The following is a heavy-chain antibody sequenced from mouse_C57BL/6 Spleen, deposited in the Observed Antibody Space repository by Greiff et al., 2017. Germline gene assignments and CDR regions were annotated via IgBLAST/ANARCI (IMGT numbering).Heavy chain of an antibody. J-gene: IGHJ1*03. V-gene: IGHV6-3*01. CDR3: TDYYGSSYWYFDV. CDR1: GFTFSNYW. D-gene: IGHD1-1*01. Sequence: EVMLVESGGGLVQPGGSMKLSCVASGFTFSNYWMNWVRQSPEKGLEWVAQIRLKSDNYATNYAESVKGRFTISRDDSKSSVYLQMNNLRAEDTGIYYCTDYYGSSYWYFDVWGTGTTVTVSS. CDR2: IRLKSDNYAT.